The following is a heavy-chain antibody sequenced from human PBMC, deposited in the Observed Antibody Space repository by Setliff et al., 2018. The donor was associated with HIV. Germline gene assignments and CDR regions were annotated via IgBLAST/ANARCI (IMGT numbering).Heavy chain of an antibody. Sequence: VASVKVSCKASGYSFSSYGIGWVRLAPGQGLEWMGWMSTDNGNTNYAQKVQGRVTMTTDTSTSTAYMELRSLRSDDTAVYYCARSRGGVVTNYWGQGTLVTVSS. CDR2: MSTDNGNT. CDR1: GYSFSSYG. CDR3: ARSRGGVVTNY. D-gene: IGHD2-15*01. V-gene: IGHV1-18*01. J-gene: IGHJ4*02.